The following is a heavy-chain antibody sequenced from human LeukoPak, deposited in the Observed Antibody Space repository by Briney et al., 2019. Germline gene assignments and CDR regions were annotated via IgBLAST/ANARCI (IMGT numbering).Heavy chain of an antibody. D-gene: IGHD3-10*01. Sequence: SETLSLTCTVSDGSISSATYYWGWIRQPPNKGLDWIGSFFYTGSTYYSPSLKSRVTISVGTSENQVSLKLSSVTAADTAVYYCARGKYINSGSYNVFDSWGQGILVTVSS. CDR1: DGSISSATYY. CDR3: ARGKYINSGSYNVFDS. J-gene: IGHJ4*02. V-gene: IGHV4-39*07. CDR2: FFYTGST.